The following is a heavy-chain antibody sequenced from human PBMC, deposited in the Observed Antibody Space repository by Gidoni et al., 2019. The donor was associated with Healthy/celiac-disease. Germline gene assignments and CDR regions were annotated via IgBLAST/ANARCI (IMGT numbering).Heavy chain of an antibody. V-gene: IGHV4-39*01. CDR2: IYYSGST. D-gene: IGHD3-3*01. CDR3: ARTHDYDFWSGGMAWFDP. J-gene: IGHJ5*02. Sequence: QLQLQESGPGLVKPSETLSLTCTVSGCSIRSSSYSWGWIRQPPGKGLEWIGSIYYSGSTYYNPSIKSRVTISVDTSKNQFSLKLSSVTAADTAVYYCARTHDYDFWSGGMAWFDPWGQGTLVTVSS. CDR1: GCSIRSSSYS.